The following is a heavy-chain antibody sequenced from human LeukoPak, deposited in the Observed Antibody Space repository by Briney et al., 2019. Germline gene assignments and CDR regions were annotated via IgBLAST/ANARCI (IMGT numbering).Heavy chain of an antibody. J-gene: IGHJ4*02. CDR1: GFTFSNAW. CDR3: TTDPLLGM. Sequence: PGGSLRLSCAASGFTFSNAWMSWVRQAPGKGLEWVGRIKSKIDGGTADYAAPVKGRFTISRDDSKDSLYLQMSGLKTEDTAVYYCTTDPLLGMGGQGTLVTVSS. V-gene: IGHV3-15*01. CDR2: IKSKIDGGTA. D-gene: IGHD3-3*01.